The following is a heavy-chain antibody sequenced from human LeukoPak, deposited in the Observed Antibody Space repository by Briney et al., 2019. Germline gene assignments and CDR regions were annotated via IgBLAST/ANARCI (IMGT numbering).Heavy chain of an antibody. J-gene: IGHJ4*02. V-gene: IGHV1-18*01. CDR3: ARDSLRFGELLGYFDY. D-gene: IGHD3-10*01. Sequence: ASVKVSCKASGYIFTRYGISWVRQAPGQGLEWMAWISAYNGNTKYAQKFQGRVTMTTDTSTSTAYMELRSLRSDDTAVYYCARDSLRFGELLGYFDYWGQGTLVTVSS. CDR2: ISAYNGNT. CDR1: GYIFTRYG.